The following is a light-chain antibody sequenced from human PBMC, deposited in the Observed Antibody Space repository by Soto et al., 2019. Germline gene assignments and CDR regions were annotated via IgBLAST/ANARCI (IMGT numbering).Light chain of an antibody. CDR2: DAS. CDR3: QQRRNWPPIT. J-gene: IGKJ5*01. V-gene: IGKV3-11*01. Sequence: ETVLTQSPATLSLSPGERATLSCRASQSVSSYLAWYQQKPGQAPRLLIYDASNRATGIPARFSGSGSGTDFTLTISSLEPEDFAVYYCQQRRNWPPITLGQGTRLEIK. CDR1: QSVSSY.